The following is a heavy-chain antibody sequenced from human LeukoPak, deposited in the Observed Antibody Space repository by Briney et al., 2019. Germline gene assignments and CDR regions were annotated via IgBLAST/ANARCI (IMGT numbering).Heavy chain of an antibody. CDR2: ISGGGGST. J-gene: IGHJ4*02. V-gene: IGHV3-23*01. D-gene: IGHD5-12*01. CDR3: ARKGGSCTSNSCSDYFDY. CDR1: GFTFARHA. Sequence: PGGSLRLSCAGSGFTFARHALTWVRQAPGKGLEWVSTISGGGGSTHYADSVKGRFTISRDNSKDTVFLQMNNLRVEDTAIYYCARKGGSCTSNSCSDYFDYWGQGTLVTVSS.